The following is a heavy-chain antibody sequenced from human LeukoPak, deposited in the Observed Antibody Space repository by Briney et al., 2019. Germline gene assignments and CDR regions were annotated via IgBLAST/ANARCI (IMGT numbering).Heavy chain of an antibody. J-gene: IGHJ6*02. CDR2: ISTYNGNT. CDR3: ARPGDDYVLGPYYGMDV. V-gene: IGHV1-18*01. Sequence: GSVKVSCKASGYTFTSYGISWGRQAPGQGLEWMGWISTYNGNTNYAQKVQGRVTMTTDTSTSTAYMELRSLRSDDTAVYYCARPGDDYVLGPYYGMDVWGQGTTVTVSS. CDR1: GYTFTSYG. D-gene: IGHD3-16*01.